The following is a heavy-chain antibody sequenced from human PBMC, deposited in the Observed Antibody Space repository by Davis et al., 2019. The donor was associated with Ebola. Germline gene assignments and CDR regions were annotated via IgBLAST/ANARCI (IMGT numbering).Heavy chain of an antibody. V-gene: IGHV3-33*01. CDR1: GFTFSSYG. CDR3: ARDEGYSSSWYVY. D-gene: IGHD6-13*01. CDR2: IWYDGSNK. Sequence: GGSLRLSCAASGFTFSSYGMHWVCQAPGKGLEWVAVIWYDGSNKYYADSVKGRFTISRDNSKNTLYLQMNSLRAEDTAVYYCARDEGYSSSWYVYWGQGTLVTVSS. J-gene: IGHJ4*02.